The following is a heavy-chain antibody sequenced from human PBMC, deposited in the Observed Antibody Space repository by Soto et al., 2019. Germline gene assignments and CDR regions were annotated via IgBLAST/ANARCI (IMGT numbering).Heavy chain of an antibody. CDR1: GYTFTGYY. CDR3: AAEAYCGGDCYPAYYFDY. J-gene: IGHJ4*02. Sequence: AAVKVSCKASGYTFTGYYMHWVRQAPGQGVEWMGWINPNSGGTNYAQKFQGRVTMTRDTSISTAYMELSRLRSDDTAVYYCAAEAYCGGDCYPAYYFDYWGQGTLVTVSS. CDR2: INPNSGGT. V-gene: IGHV1-2*02. D-gene: IGHD2-21*02.